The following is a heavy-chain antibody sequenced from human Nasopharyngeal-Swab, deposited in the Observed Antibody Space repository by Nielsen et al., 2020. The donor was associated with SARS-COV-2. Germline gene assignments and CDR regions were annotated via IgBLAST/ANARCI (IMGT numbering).Heavy chain of an antibody. CDR1: GFTFSKAW. J-gene: IGHJ6*04. Sequence: GESLKISFATSGFTFSKAWMSWVRQAPVKGPEWVGRIKSRAAGGTTDYAAPVIGRFTVSRDDSESTLYLQMSSLKTEDTAVYYCTTYSSGWLWGKGTTVTVSS. D-gene: IGHD6-19*01. V-gene: IGHV3-15*01. CDR2: IKSRAAGGTT. CDR3: TTYSSGWL.